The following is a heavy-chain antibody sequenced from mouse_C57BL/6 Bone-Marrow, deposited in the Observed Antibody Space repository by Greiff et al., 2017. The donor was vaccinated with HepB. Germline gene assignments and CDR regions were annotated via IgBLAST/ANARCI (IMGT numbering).Heavy chain of an antibody. CDR3: VRQEDLLLRWYYFDY. CDR1: GFSFNTYA. V-gene: IGHV10-1*01. D-gene: IGHD1-1*02. CDR2: IRSKSNNYAT. J-gene: IGHJ2*01. Sequence: DVQLVESGGGLVQPKGSLKLSCAASGFSFNTYAMNWVRQAPGKGLEWVARIRSKSNNYATYYADSVKDRFTISRDDSESMLYLQMNNLKTEDTAMYYCVRQEDLLLRWYYFDYWGQGTTLTVSS.